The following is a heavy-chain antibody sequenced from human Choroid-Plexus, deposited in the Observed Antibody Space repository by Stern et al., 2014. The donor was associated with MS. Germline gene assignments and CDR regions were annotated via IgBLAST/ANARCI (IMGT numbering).Heavy chain of an antibody. V-gene: IGHV3-30*18. Sequence: VQLVESGGGVVQPGRPLRLSCVASGFTFFSCAMHWVRQAPGKGLEWVAGVSYDGSNKYYADSVKGRFTISRDNSQNTLYMQMSSLRPEDTAVYYCAKDRQYLTYFFDHWGQGSLVTVSS. CDR2: VSYDGSNK. J-gene: IGHJ5*02. CDR3: AKDRQYLTYFFDH. D-gene: IGHD2/OR15-2a*01. CDR1: GFTFFSCA.